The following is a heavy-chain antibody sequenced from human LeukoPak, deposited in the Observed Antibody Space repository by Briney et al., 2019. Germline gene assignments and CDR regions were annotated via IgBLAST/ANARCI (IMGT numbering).Heavy chain of an antibody. J-gene: IGHJ4*02. V-gene: IGHV4-59*01. CDR3: ARQDGRRRYFDY. CDR1: GGSISSYY. D-gene: IGHD5-24*01. Sequence: SQTLSLTCTVSGGSISSYYWSWIRQPPGKGLEWIGYIYYSGSTNYNPSLKSRVTISVDTSKNQFSLKLSSVTAADTAVYYCARQDGRRRYFDYWRQGTLVTVSS. CDR2: IYYSGST.